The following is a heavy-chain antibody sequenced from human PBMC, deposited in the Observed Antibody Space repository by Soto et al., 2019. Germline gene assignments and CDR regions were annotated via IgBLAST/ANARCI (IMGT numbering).Heavy chain of an antibody. V-gene: IGHV3-23*01. Sequence: ESGGDLAQSGGSLRLSCAGSGFTFSTYAMSWVRQAPGKGLEWVSGISASGGNTYYRDSVKGRFTISRDNSKNTLYLQMNSLRAEDTAVYFCALRKTGSFFDYWGQGTLVTVSS. CDR3: ALRKTGSFFDY. CDR1: GFTFSTYA. D-gene: IGHD1-26*01. J-gene: IGHJ4*02. CDR2: ISASGGNT.